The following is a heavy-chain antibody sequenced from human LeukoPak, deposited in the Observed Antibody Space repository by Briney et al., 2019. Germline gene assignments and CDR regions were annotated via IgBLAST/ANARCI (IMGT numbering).Heavy chain of an antibody. Sequence: GGSLRLSCAASGFTFSSCGFNWVRQAPGKGLEWVSSIDPTGTDRYYADSVRGRFTISRDNAKNSMYLQMDSLRDEDTAVYYCATETIGRHYDYWGQGTLLTVSS. V-gene: IGHV3-21*01. CDR3: ATETIGRHYDY. CDR2: IDPTGTDR. D-gene: IGHD1-14*01. CDR1: GFTFSSCG. J-gene: IGHJ4*02.